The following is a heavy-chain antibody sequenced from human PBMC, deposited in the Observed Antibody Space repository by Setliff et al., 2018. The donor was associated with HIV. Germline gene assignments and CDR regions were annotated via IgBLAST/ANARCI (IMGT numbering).Heavy chain of an antibody. CDR2: VYHSGTT. D-gene: IGHD5-12*01. Sequence: KPSETLSLTCAVSGYSISTAYYWGWIRQPPGKGLEWIGSVYHSGTTYYNPSLKSRVTISVDTSKNQFSLKLTSVTAADTAVYFCARVVPREVAPGGFDIWGQGTMVTVSS. CDR1: GYSISTAYY. J-gene: IGHJ3*02. CDR3: ARVVPREVAPGGFDI. V-gene: IGHV4-38-2*01.